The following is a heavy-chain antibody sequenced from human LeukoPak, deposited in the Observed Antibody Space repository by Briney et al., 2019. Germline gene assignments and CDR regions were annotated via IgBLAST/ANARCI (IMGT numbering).Heavy chain of an antibody. V-gene: IGHV3-23*01. D-gene: IGHD3-10*01. Sequence: GGSLGLSCAASGFTFNSYAMSWVRQAPGKGLEWVSAISGSGGSTYYADSVKGRFTISRDNSKNTLYLQMNSLRAEDTAVYYCAKAYYGSGSDLDYWGQGTLVTVSS. CDR3: AKAYYGSGSDLDY. J-gene: IGHJ4*02. CDR1: GFTFNSYA. CDR2: ISGSGGST.